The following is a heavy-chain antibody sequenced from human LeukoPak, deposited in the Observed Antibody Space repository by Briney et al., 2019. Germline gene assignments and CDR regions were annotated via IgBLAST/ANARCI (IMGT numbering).Heavy chain of an antibody. CDR2: IRSKALYGTS. D-gene: IGHD3-10*02. Sequence: GGSLRLSRTGSGFRFGGYALSWVRQAPGKGLEWVGFIRSKALYGTSEYAASVEGRFTISRDDSNSIAYLQMNSLKTEDTAVYFCVRESVRDYYFDYWGQGTLVTVSS. J-gene: IGHJ4*02. V-gene: IGHV3-49*04. CDR3: VRESVRDYYFDY. CDR1: GFRFGGYA.